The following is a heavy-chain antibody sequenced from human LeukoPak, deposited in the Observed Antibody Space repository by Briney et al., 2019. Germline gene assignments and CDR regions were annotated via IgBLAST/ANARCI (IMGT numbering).Heavy chain of an antibody. CDR1: GGSMSSSSYY. J-gene: IGHJ5*02. CDR2: IYYSGST. Sequence: SETLSLTCSVSGGSMSSSSYYWGWIRQPPGKGLEWIGSIYYSGSTYYNLSLKSRVTISVDTSKNQFSLKLSSVTAADTAVYYCARVVGLTMIVVVYYWFDPWGQGTLVTVSS. V-gene: IGHV4-39*07. CDR3: ARVVGLTMIVVVYYWFDP. D-gene: IGHD3-22*01.